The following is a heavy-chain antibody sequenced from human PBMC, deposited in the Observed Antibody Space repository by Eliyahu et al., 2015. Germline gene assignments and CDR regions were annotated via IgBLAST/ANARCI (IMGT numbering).Heavy chain of an antibody. J-gene: IGHJ4*02. Sequence: EVQLLESGGGLVQPGGSLRLSCAASGFXFXSYAMGWVRQAPGKGLEWVSAISGSGGSTYYADSVKGRFTISRDNSKNTLYLQMNSLRAEDTAVYYCAKDYSSSWYGGFDYWGQGTLVTVSS. D-gene: IGHD6-13*01. V-gene: IGHV3-23*01. CDR2: ISGSGGST. CDR3: AKDYSSSWYGGFDY. CDR1: GFXFXSYA.